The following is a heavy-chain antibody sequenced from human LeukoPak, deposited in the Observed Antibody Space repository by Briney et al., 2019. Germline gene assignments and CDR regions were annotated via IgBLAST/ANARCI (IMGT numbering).Heavy chain of an antibody. CDR1: GFTFSSYS. V-gene: IGHV3-21*01. Sequence: SGGSLRLSCAASGFTFSSYSMNWVRQAPGKGLEWVSSISSSSSYIYYADSVKGRFTISRDNAKNSLYLQMNSLRAEDTAVYYCARGGVGATPPAFDIWGQGTMVTVSS. D-gene: IGHD1-26*01. CDR3: ARGGVGATPPAFDI. CDR2: ISSSSSYI. J-gene: IGHJ3*02.